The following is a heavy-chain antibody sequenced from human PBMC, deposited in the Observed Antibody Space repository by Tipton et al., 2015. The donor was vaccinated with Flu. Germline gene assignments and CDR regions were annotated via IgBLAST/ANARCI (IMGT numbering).Heavy chain of an antibody. D-gene: IGHD1-26*01. CDR1: GGSISSSSYH. CDR3: ATVSSYYFFFDS. J-gene: IGHJ4*02. CDR2: IYYTGNT. Sequence: TLSLTCTVSGGSISSSSYHWAWIRQPPGKGLEWIGSIYYTGNTYHTPSLESRVSISADTSKRQFSLKLTSVTAADTAVYYCATVSSYYFFFDSWGQGTLVTVSP. V-gene: IGHV4-39*07.